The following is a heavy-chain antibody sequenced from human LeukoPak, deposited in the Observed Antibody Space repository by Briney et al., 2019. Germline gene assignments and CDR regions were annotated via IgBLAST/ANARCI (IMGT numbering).Heavy chain of an antibody. Sequence: AGGSLRLSCAASGFTFSSYAMHWVRQAPGKGLEWVAVISYDGSNKYYADSVKGRFTISRDNSKNTLYLQMNSLRAEDTAVYYCARDPSYALAWGQGTLVTVSS. D-gene: IGHD1-26*01. J-gene: IGHJ5*02. V-gene: IGHV3-30*01. CDR3: ARDPSYALA. CDR1: GFTFSSYA. CDR2: ISYDGSNK.